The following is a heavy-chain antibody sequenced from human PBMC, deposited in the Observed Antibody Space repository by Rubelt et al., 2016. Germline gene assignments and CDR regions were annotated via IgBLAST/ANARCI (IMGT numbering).Heavy chain of an antibody. CDR3: ARDLGFVVRVGELGQGY. Sequence: EVQLVESGGDLVQPGGSLRLSCAASGFTFSDYWMSWVRQAPGKGLEWVANIKQDGSEKYYVDSVMGRFTISRDNAKNALYLQMDSLRVEDTAVYHCARDLGFVVRVGELGQGYWGQGTLVTVSS. J-gene: IGHJ4*02. CDR1: GFTFSDYW. D-gene: IGHD3-16*01. V-gene: IGHV3-7*01. CDR2: IKQDGSEK.